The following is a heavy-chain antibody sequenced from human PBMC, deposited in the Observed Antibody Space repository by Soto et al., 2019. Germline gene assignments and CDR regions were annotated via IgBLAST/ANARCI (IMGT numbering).Heavy chain of an antibody. Sequence: SETLSLTCTVSGGSISSGAYYWSWIRQPPGKGLEWIGYIYSGSTYYTPSLKSRVTMSVDTSQHQFSLKLTSVTAADTAVYYCARGRPRKYTDYDCRWGQGTLVTVSS. D-gene: IGHD5-12*01. J-gene: IGHJ4*02. CDR1: GGSISSGAYY. CDR3: ARGRPRKYTDYDCR. CDR2: IYSGST. V-gene: IGHV4-30-4*01.